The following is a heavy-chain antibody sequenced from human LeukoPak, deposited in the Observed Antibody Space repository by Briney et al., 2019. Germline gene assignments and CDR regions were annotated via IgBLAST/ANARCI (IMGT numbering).Heavy chain of an antibody. CDR3: ARDGLVWFGELPLDY. Sequence: EASVKVSCKASGYTFTSYGISWVRQAPGQGLEWMGWISAYNGNTNYAQKLQGRVTMTTDTSTSTAYMELRSLRSDDTAVYYCARDGLVWFGELPLDYWGQGTLVTVSS. D-gene: IGHD3-10*01. CDR1: GYTFTSYG. V-gene: IGHV1-18*01. CDR2: ISAYNGNT. J-gene: IGHJ4*02.